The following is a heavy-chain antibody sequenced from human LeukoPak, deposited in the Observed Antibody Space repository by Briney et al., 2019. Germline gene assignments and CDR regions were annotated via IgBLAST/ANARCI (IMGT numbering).Heavy chain of an antibody. Sequence: ASVKVSCKASGYTFTSYYMHWVRQAPGQGLEWMGIINPSGGSTSYAQKFQGRVTMTRDMSTSTVYMELSSLRSEDTAVYYCAREYVAAAGTLNYYYYYMDVWGKGTTVTVSS. CDR3: AREYVAAAGTLNYYYYYMDV. V-gene: IGHV1-46*01. CDR1: GYTFTSYY. CDR2: INPSGGST. J-gene: IGHJ6*03. D-gene: IGHD6-13*01.